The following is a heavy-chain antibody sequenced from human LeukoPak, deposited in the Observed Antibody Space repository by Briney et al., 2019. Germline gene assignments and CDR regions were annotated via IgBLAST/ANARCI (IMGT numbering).Heavy chain of an antibody. CDR2: IYYSGIY. D-gene: IGHD3-16*01. Sequence: TLSLTCAVSGVSISSYSYYWLWLAPHPGKGRVWIVYIYYSGIYYDDPSLKSRVTISVATSNNQFSLKLSSVTAADTAVYYCERDTGGGGTLYYFDYWGQGTLVTVSS. CDR1: GVSISSYSYY. J-gene: IGHJ4*02. CDR3: ERDTGGGGTLYYFDY. V-gene: IGHV4-31*11.